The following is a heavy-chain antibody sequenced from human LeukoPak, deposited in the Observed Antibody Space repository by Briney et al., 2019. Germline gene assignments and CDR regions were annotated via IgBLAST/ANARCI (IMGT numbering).Heavy chain of an antibody. CDR3: ARLVVTAPNYYYYGMDV. V-gene: IGHV4-59*08. CDR1: GGSISSYY. D-gene: IGHD2-21*02. Sequence: LETLSLTCTVSGGSISSYYWSWIRQPPGKGLEWIGYIYYSGSTNYNPSLKSRVTISVDTSKNQFSLKLSSVTAADTAVYYCARLVVTAPNYYYYGMDVWGQGTTVTVSS. CDR2: IYYSGST. J-gene: IGHJ6*02.